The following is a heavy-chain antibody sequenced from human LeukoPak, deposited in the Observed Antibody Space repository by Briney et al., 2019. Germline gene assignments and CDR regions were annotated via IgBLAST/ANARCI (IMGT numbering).Heavy chain of an antibody. CDR2: ISGGGGST. V-gene: IGHV3-23*01. Sequence: GGSLRLSCAASGFTFSSYVMSWVRQAPGKGLEWVSGISGGGGSTYYADSVKARFTISRDNSKNTLYLQMNSLRAEDTAVYYCARGRGDYYDSSGYYLFDYWGQGTLVTVSS. CDR1: GFTFSSYV. J-gene: IGHJ4*02. CDR3: ARGRGDYYDSSGYYLFDY. D-gene: IGHD3-22*01.